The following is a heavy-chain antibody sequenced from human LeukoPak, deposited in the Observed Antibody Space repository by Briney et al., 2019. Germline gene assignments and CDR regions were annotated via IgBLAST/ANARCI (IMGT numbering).Heavy chain of an antibody. Sequence: ASVKVSCKASGYTFTSYGISWVRQAPGQGLEWMGWISAYNGNTNYAQKFQGRVTITTDESTSTAYMELSSLGSEDTAVYYCARELGSYYGGNSDWGQGTLVTVSS. V-gene: IGHV1-18*01. CDR1: GYTFTSYG. D-gene: IGHD4-23*01. CDR2: ISAYNGNT. CDR3: ARELGSYYGGNSD. J-gene: IGHJ4*02.